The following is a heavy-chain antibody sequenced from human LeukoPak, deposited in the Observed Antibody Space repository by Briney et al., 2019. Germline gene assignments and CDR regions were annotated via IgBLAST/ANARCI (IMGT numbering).Heavy chain of an antibody. V-gene: IGHV3-30*18. D-gene: IGHD3-10*01. CDR3: AKVSDSGVY. J-gene: IGHJ4*02. CDR2: ISYDGSNK. Sequence: PGRSLRLSCAASGFTFSSYGMHWVRQAPGKGLEWVAVISYDGSNKYYADSVKGRFTISRDNSKNTLCLQMNSLRAEDTAVYYCAKVSDSGVYWGQGTLVTVSS. CDR1: GFTFSSYG.